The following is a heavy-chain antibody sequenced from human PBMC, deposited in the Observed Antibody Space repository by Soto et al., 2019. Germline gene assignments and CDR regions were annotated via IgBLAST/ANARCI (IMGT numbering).Heavy chain of an antibody. CDR3: ASLVVPAAHPANWFDP. V-gene: IGHV4-34*01. CDR1: GGSFSGYY. J-gene: IGHJ5*02. Sequence: QVQLQQWGAGLLKPSETLSLTCAVYGGSFSGYYWSWIRQPPGKGLEWIGEINHSGSTNYNPSLKSRVPRSVDTSKNQFSLKLSSVTAADTAVYYCASLVVPAAHPANWFDPWGQGTLVTVSS. CDR2: INHSGST. D-gene: IGHD2-2*01.